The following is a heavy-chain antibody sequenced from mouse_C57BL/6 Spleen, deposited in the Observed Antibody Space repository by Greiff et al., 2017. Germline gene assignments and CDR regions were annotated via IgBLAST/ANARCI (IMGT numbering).Heavy chain of an antibody. Sequence: EVHLVESGGGLVKPGGSLKLSCAASGFTFSDYGMHWVRQAPEKGLEWVAYISSGSSTIYYADTVKGRFTISRDNAKNTLFLQMTRLRSEDTAMYYCARRYNYAMDYWGQGTSVTVSS. CDR1: GFTFSDYG. V-gene: IGHV5-17*01. J-gene: IGHJ4*01. CDR3: ARRYNYAMDY. CDR2: ISSGSSTI.